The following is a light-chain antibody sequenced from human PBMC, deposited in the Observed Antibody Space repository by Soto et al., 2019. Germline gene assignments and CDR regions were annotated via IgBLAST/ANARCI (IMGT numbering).Light chain of an antibody. Sequence: EIVLTQSPATLSLSPGDRATLSCRASQSVTNYLAWYQQRPGQAPRLLIYDASNRATGIPDRFSGSGSGTAFTLTISSLEPEDFAVYYCQQRSSWPVLTFGGGTRVDLK. CDR1: QSVTNY. J-gene: IGKJ4*01. CDR2: DAS. CDR3: QQRSSWPVLT. V-gene: IGKV3-11*01.